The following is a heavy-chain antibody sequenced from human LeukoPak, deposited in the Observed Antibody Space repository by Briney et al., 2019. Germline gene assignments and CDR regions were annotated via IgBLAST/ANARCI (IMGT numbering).Heavy chain of an antibody. CDR1: GFTFSSYA. J-gene: IGHJ4*02. D-gene: IGHD2-15*01. V-gene: IGHV3-23*01. CDR3: AKGRALEVVAAFNY. CDR2: ISGSGANT. Sequence: TGGSLRLSCAASGFTFSSYAMGWVRQAPGRGLEWVSAISGSGANTYYADSVKGRFTISRDNSKNTLCLQMNSLRADDTAVYYCAKGRALEVVAAFNYWGQGTVVTVSS.